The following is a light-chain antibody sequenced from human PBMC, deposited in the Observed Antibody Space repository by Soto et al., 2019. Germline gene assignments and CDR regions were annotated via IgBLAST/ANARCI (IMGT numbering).Light chain of an antibody. J-gene: IGLJ1*01. CDR1: SSDVGGYNY. V-gene: IGLV2-14*01. Sequence: QSALTQPASVSGSPGQSITMSCTGTSSDVGGYNYVSWYQQHPGKAPKLMIYEVSNRPSGVSNRFSGSKSGNTASLTISGLQAEDEADYYCSSYTSSSTLNVFGTGTKVTV. CDR2: EVS. CDR3: SSYTSSSTLNV.